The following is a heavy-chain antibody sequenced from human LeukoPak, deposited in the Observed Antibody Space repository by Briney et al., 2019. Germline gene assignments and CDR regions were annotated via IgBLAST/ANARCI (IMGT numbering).Heavy chain of an antibody. Sequence: GGSLRLSCAASGFIFSDYYMSWIRQAPGKGLEWVSYISSSGGTIHYADSVKGRFTISRDNAKNSLFLQMNSLRVEDTAVYYCAGGGRGYSGSYFSTYWGQGTLVTVSS. CDR1: GFIFSDYY. D-gene: IGHD1-26*01. CDR3: AGGGRGYSGSYFSTY. J-gene: IGHJ4*02. CDR2: ISSSGGTI. V-gene: IGHV3-11*01.